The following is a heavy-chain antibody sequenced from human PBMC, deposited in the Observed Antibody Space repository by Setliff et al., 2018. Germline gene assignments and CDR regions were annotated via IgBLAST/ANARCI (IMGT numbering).Heavy chain of an antibody. CDR2: IRSKTSGFAT. CDR3: SRAVDGRTWFDP. V-gene: IGHV3-73*01. CDR1: GFTFSGSA. D-gene: IGHD6-19*01. Sequence: GSLRLSCAASGFTFSGSAMHWVRQASGKGLEWVGRIRSKTSGFATAYSASVKGRFTISRDDSMNTAYLQMDSLRTEDTAVYYCSRAVDGRTWFDPWGQGALVTVSS. J-gene: IGHJ5*02.